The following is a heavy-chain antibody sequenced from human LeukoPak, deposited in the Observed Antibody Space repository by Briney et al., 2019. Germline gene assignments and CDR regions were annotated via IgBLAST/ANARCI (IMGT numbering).Heavy chain of an antibody. CDR3: ARILGSYWTPGYDY. CDR2: ISSSSSYI. J-gene: IGHJ4*02. V-gene: IGHV3-21*04. Sequence: SGGSLRLSCAASGFTFSSYSMNWVRQAPGKGLEWVSSISSSSSYIYYADSVKGRFTISRDNSKNTLYLQMNSLRAEDTALYYCARILGSYWTPGYDYWGQGTLVTVSS. CDR1: GFTFSSYS. D-gene: IGHD1-26*01.